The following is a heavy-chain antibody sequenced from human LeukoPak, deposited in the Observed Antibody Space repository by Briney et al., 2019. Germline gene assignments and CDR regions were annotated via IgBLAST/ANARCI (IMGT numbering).Heavy chain of an antibody. Sequence: PGGSLRLSCAASGFTFSDYYMSCIRQAPGKGLQWLSYSSTSGSITYYADSVKVRFTIARDKAKNSVYLQMNSLRAEDTAVYYCARDFSDVRGNIFDSWGQGTLVTVSS. J-gene: IGHJ4*02. V-gene: IGHV3-11*04. CDR3: ARDFSDVRGNIFDS. CDR1: GFTFSDYY. CDR2: SSTSGSIT. D-gene: IGHD3-10*02.